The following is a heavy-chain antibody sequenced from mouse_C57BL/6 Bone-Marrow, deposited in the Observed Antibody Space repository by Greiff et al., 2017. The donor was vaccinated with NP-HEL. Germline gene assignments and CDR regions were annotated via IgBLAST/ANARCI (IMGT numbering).Heavy chain of an antibody. J-gene: IGHJ1*03. CDR1: GYTFTSYW. D-gene: IGHD1-1*01. CDR2: IYPGSGST. V-gene: IGHV1-55*01. Sequence: QVQLQQPGAELVKPGASVKLSCKASGYTFTSYWITWVKQRPGQGLEWIGDIYPGSGSTNYNEKFKSKATLTVDTSSSTAYMQLSSLTSEDSADYCCSRRYGSFHLYCEGWGTGTTVTVAS. CDR3: SRRYGSFHLYCEG.